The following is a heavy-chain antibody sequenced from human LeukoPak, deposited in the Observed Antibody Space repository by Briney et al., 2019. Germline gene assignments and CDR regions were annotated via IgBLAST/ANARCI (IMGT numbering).Heavy chain of an antibody. CDR3: ARGGSNDPFYYYYMDV. CDR1: GYTFNSYA. J-gene: IGHJ6*03. Sequence: ASAKVSCKVSGYTFNSYAISWVRQAPGKGLEWMGWISTYSVDTNYAQKLQGRVTMTTDTSTTTAYMELRSLRSDDTAEYYCARGGSNDPFYYYYMDVWGKGTTVTASS. CDR2: ISTYSVDT. V-gene: IGHV1-18*01. D-gene: IGHD1-1*01.